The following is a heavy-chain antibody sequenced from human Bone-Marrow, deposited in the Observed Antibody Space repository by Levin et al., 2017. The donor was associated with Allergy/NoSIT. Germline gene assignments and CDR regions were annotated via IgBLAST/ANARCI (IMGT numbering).Heavy chain of an antibody. CDR3: AKGGVSRRTTVRYYYYGMDV. Sequence: GGSLRLSCAASGFTFDDYAMHWVRQAPGKGLEWVSGISWNSGSIGYADSVKGRFTISRDNAKNSLYLQMNSLRAEDTALYYCAKGGVSRRTTVRYYYYGMDVWGQGTTVTVSS. CDR1: GFTFDDYA. CDR2: ISWNSGSI. D-gene: IGHD4-17*01. V-gene: IGHV3-9*01. J-gene: IGHJ6*02.